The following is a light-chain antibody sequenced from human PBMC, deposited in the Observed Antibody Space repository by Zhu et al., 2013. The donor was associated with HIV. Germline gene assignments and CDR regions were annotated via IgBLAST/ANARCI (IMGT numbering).Light chain of an antibody. CDR1: HYISMY. V-gene: IGKV1-5*03. CDR3: QQYNDYSIT. Sequence: DIQMTQSPSTLSASVGDRVTITCRASHYISMYLAWIQQKPGKAPKLLIYKASSLDAGVPSRFSGSGSGTEFTLTINNLQPDDFATYYCQQYNDYSITFGQGTRLDFK. J-gene: IGKJ5*01. CDR2: KAS.